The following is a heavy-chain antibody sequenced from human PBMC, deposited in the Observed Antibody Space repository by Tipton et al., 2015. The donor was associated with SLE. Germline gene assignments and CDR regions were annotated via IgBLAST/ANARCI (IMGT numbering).Heavy chain of an antibody. CDR3: AKDRYSGSFYYFDD. D-gene: IGHD1-26*01. J-gene: IGHJ4*02. CDR1: GFTFDDYA. CDR2: ISWHSGNI. V-gene: IGHV3-9*01. Sequence: SLRLSCADSGFTFDDYAMHWVRQAPGKGLEWVSGISWHSGNIGYADSVKGRFTISRDNAKNSLYLQMDSLRTDDTALYYCAKDRYSGSFYYFDDWGQGTLFTVSS.